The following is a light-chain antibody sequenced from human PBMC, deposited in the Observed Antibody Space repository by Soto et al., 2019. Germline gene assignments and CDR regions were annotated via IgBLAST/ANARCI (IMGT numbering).Light chain of an antibody. Sequence: DIVMTQSPLSLPVTPGEPASISCRSSQSLLHFNGYNYLDWYLQKPGQSPQLLIYLGSNRASGVPDRFSGSGSGTDFTLKISRVEAEDVGVYYCMQALQTPPYTFGQGTKLEIK. CDR1: QSLLHFNGYNY. J-gene: IGKJ2*01. CDR3: MQALQTPPYT. CDR2: LGS. V-gene: IGKV2-28*01.